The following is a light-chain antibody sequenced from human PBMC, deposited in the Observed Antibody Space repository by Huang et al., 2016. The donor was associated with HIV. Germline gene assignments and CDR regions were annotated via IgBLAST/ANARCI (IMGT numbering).Light chain of an antibody. Sequence: DIQMTQSPSSLSASVGDRVTITCRASESISRNLNWFQQKPGKAPKFLMYSASTLHNGVPSRFSGSGSGTDFTLTISSLQPEDFAIYYCQQNYITPWTFGQGTKVEVK. CDR3: QQNYITPWT. CDR1: ESISRN. V-gene: IGKV1-39*01. J-gene: IGKJ1*01. CDR2: SAS.